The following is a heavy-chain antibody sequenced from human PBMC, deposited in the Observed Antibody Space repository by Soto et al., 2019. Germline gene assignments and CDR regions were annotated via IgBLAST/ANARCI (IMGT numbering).Heavy chain of an antibody. CDR2: TYYRSKWYN. Sequence: SQTLSLTCAISGDSVSSNRAAWNWIRQSPSGGLEWLGRTYYRSKWYNEYAVSVKSRITVNPDTSKNQFSLQLNSVTPADTAIYYCARSQGFLDYWGQGTLVTVSS. CDR3: ARSQGFLDY. D-gene: IGHD2-15*01. J-gene: IGHJ4*02. V-gene: IGHV6-1*01. CDR1: GDSVSSNRAA.